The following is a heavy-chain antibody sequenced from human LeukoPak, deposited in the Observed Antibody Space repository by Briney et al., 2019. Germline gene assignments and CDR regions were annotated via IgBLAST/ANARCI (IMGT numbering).Heavy chain of an antibody. J-gene: IGHJ4*02. CDR2: IYYSGST. V-gene: IGHV4-39*07. Sequence: PSETLSLTCTVSGGSISSSSYYWGWIRQPPGKGLEWIGSIYYSGSTYYNPSLKSRVTISVDTSKNQFSLKLSSVTAADTAVYYCARVPSGPRGYSGYVRNDYWGQGTLVTVSS. CDR3: ARVPSGPRGYSGYVRNDY. CDR1: GGSISSSSYY. D-gene: IGHD5-12*01.